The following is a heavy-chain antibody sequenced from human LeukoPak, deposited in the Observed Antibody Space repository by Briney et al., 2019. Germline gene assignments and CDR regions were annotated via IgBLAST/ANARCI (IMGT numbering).Heavy chain of an antibody. V-gene: IGHV3-21*01. CDR2: ISSSSSYI. J-gene: IGHJ3*02. CDR3: ARDRSSTTAPPDAFDI. Sequence: KPGGSLRLSCAASGFTFSSYSMNWVRQAPGKGLEWASSISSSSSYIYYADSVKGRFTISRDNAKNSLYLQMNSLRAEDTAVYYCARDRSSTTAPPDAFDIWGQGTMVTVSS. CDR1: GFTFSSYS. D-gene: IGHD2-2*01.